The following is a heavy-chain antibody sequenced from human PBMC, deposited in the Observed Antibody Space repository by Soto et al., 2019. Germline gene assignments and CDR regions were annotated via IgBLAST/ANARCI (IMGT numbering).Heavy chain of an antibody. Sequence: EVQLLESGGGLVQPGGSLRLSCVASGFIFSSYAMNWVRQAPGKGLEWVSAITGSGRSTFYADSVKGRFTISRDNSRNTLYLQMNSLRVEDTAVYYCAKRGMDADHYFDYWGQGALVIVSS. CDR3: AKRGMDADHYFDY. V-gene: IGHV3-23*01. CDR2: ITGSGRST. D-gene: IGHD1-26*01. CDR1: GFIFSSYA. J-gene: IGHJ4*02.